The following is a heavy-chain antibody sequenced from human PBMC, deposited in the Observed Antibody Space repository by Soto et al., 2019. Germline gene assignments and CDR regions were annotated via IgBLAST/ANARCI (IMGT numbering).Heavy chain of an antibody. CDR3: AKGSASGSPYYFDY. Sequence: GGSLRLSCAASGFTFSSYWMSWVRQAPGKGLEWVANIKQDGSEKYYVDSVKGRFTISRDNAKNSLYLQMNSLRAEDTAVYYCAKGSASGSPYYFDYWGQGTLVTVSS. CDR1: GFTFSSYW. CDR2: IKQDGSEK. D-gene: IGHD6-25*01. J-gene: IGHJ4*02. V-gene: IGHV3-7*03.